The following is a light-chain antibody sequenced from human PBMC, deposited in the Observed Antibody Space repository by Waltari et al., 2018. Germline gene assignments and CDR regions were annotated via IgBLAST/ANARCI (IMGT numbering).Light chain of an antibody. V-gene: IGKV1-39*01. CDR3: QQSFSSPRT. Sequence: DVQMTQSPSSLPASVGDRVTITCRASQNIRTYLNWYQQKPGQAPNLLIYAASSLQSGVPSRFSGSGSGTDFTLTINSLQPEDSAAYFCQQSFSSPRTFGQGTKVEIK. CDR2: AAS. CDR1: QNIRTY. J-gene: IGKJ1*01.